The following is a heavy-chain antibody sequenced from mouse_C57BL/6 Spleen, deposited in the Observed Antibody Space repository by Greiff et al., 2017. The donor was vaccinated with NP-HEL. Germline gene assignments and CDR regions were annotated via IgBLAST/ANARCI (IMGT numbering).Heavy chain of an antibody. D-gene: IGHD2-2*01. Sequence: QVQLQQSGAELAKPGASVKLSCKASGYTFTSYWMHWVKQRPGQGLEWIGYINPSSGYTKYNQKFKDKATLTADKSSSTAYMQLSSLTYEDSAVYYCARRVTTDYYAMDYWGQGTSVTVSS. CDR2: INPSSGYT. V-gene: IGHV1-7*01. CDR1: GYTFTSYW. J-gene: IGHJ4*01. CDR3: ARRVTTDYYAMDY.